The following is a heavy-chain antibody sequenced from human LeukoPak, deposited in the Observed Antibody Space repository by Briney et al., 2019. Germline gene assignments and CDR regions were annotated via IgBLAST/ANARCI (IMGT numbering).Heavy chain of an antibody. Sequence: GGSLRLSCAASGFTFTNYALSWVRQAPGKGLEWVSTISTSGSSTYSADSVKGRFPISRDNSENALYLQMNSLRAEDTAVYYCAKELADSSGYLFDYWGQGTLVTVSS. J-gene: IGHJ4*02. V-gene: IGHV3-23*01. CDR2: ISTSGSST. CDR1: GFTFTNYA. CDR3: AKELADSSGYLFDY. D-gene: IGHD3-22*01.